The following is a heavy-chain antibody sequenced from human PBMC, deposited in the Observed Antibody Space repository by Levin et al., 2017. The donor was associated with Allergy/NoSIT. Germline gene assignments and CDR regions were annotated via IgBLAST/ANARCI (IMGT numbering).Heavy chain of an antibody. D-gene: IGHD6-13*01. J-gene: IGHJ4*02. Sequence: PGGSLRLSCKASGYTFTGYYMHWVRQAPGQGLEWMGWINPNSGGTNYAQKFQGRVTMTRDTSISTAYMELSRLRSDDTAVYYCATDGIAAAGGYWGQGTLVTVSS. CDR2: INPNSGGT. V-gene: IGHV1-2*02. CDR3: ATDGIAAAGGY. CDR1: GYTFTGYY.